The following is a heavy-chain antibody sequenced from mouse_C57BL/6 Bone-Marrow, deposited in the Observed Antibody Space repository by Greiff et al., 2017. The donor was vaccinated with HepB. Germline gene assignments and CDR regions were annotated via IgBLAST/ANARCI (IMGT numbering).Heavy chain of an antibody. CDR2: ISSGGSYT. CDR1: GFTFSSYG. J-gene: IGHJ4*01. V-gene: IGHV5-6*01. Sequence: EVKLMESGGDLVKPGGSLKLSCAASGFTFSSYGMSWVRQTPDKRLEWVATISSGGSYTYYPDSVKGRFTISRDNAKNTLYLQMSSLKSEDTAMYYCARPSGYDEGYYAMDYWGQGTSVTVSS. CDR3: ARPSGYDEGYYAMDY. D-gene: IGHD2-2*01.